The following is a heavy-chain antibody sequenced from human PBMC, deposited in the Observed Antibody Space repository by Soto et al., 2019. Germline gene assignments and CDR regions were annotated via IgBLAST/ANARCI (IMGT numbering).Heavy chain of an antibody. CDR1: GGTFSSSA. CDR2: IFQIFGAA. J-gene: IGHJ4*02. CDR3: ASHYDSSCYYYRGLDY. V-gene: IGHV1-69*12. Sequence: QVQLVQSGAEVKKPGSSVKVSCKASGGTFSSSAISWVRQAHGHGLEWMGGIFQIFGAADYAQKFQGRVTITEDESTSTADRELSSRRSEDTAVYYGASHYDSSCYYYRGLDYWGQGTLVTVSS. D-gene: IGHD3-22*01.